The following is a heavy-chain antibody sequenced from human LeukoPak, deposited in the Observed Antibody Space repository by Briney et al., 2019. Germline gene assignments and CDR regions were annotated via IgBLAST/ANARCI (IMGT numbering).Heavy chain of an antibody. V-gene: IGHV3-9*01. D-gene: IGHD5-12*01. CDR1: GFTFDDFA. CDR2: MSWNSYNI. Sequence: GGSLRLSCTASGFTFDDFAMHWVRQAPGRGLEWVSGMSWNSYNIGYADSVKGRFTVSRDNAQNSLYLQMNSLRAEDTAVYYCARIRGYSHGYFDYWGQGTLVTVSS. CDR3: ARIRGYSHGYFDY. J-gene: IGHJ4*02.